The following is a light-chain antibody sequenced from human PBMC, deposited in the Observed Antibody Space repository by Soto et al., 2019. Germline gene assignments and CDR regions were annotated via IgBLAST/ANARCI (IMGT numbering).Light chain of an antibody. V-gene: IGLV1-40*01. CDR1: SSSGGSVYN. CDR2: DNS. CDR3: QSYDSGLGGYVI. J-gene: IGLJ2*01. Sequence: QSVLTQPPSVSGAPGQRVTISCIWSSSSGGSVYNVHWYQQRPGTAPRLLIYDNSHRPSGVPDRFSGSKSGTSASLAITGLQAEDEADYYCQSYDSGLGGYVIFGGGTKLTVL.